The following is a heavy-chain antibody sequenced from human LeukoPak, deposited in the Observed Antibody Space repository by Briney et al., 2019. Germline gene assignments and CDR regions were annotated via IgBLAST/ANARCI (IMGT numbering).Heavy chain of an antibody. Sequence: ASVKVSCKASGYTFTSYGISWVRQAPGQGLEWVGWISAYNGNTNYAQKLQGRVTMTTDTSTSTAYMELRSLRSDDTAVYYCARGGRYCCGGSCYWFDPWGQGTLVTVSS. CDR1: GYTFTSYG. J-gene: IGHJ5*02. D-gene: IGHD2-15*01. CDR3: ARGGRYCCGGSCYWFDP. CDR2: ISAYNGNT. V-gene: IGHV1-18*01.